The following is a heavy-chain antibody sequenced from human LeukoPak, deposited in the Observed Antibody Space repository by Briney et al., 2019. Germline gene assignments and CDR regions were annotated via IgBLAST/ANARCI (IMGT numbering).Heavy chain of an antibody. CDR2: ISSSGSAI. CDR1: GFTFSSYE. D-gene: IGHD3-10*01. V-gene: IGHV3-48*03. CDR3: ARNNYYGSG. Sequence: RPGGSLRLPCAASGFTFSSYEMNWVRQAPGKGLEWVSYISSSGSAIYYADSVKGRFTISRDNAKNSLYLQMNSLRAEDTAVYYCARNNYYGSGWGQGTLVTVSS. J-gene: IGHJ4*02.